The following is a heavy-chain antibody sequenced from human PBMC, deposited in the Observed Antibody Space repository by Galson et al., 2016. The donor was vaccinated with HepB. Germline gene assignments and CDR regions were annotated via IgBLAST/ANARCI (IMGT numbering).Heavy chain of an antibody. Sequence: SLRLSCAASGFILSGSSIHWVRQASGKGLEWVGRIRTKATNYATTYAASVNGRVTISRDDSKSTAYLQMNSLKSEDTAVYYCVRRKADYDILTGYSSVSDHWGRGTLVTVSS. CDR3: VRRKADYDILTGYSSVSDH. CDR2: IRTKATNYAT. D-gene: IGHD3-9*01. CDR1: GFILSGSS. J-gene: IGHJ5*02. V-gene: IGHV3-73*01.